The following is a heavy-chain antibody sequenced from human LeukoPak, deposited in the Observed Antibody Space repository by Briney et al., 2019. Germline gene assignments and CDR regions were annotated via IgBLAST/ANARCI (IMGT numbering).Heavy chain of an antibody. CDR3: ARVLRGTYYYDSSGYTREYYYYYMDV. CDR2: ISAYNGNT. V-gene: IGHV1-18*01. J-gene: IGHJ6*03. Sequence: ASVKVSCKASGYTFTSYGISWVRQAPGQGLEWMGWISAYNGNTNYAQKLQGRVTMTTDTSTSTAYMELRSLRSDDTAVYYCARVLRGTYYYDSSGYTREYYYYYMDVWGKGTTVTVSS. D-gene: IGHD3-22*01. CDR1: GYTFTSYG.